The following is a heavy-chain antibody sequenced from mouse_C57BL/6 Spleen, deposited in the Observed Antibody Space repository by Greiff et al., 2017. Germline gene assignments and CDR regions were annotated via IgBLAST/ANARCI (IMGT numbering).Heavy chain of an antibody. J-gene: IGHJ3*01. CDR3: ARREVIYYDHEGFAY. CDR2: IDPNSGGT. CDR1: GYTFTSYW. D-gene: IGHD2-4*01. Sequence: VQLQQSGAELVKPGASVKLSCKASGYTFTSYWMHWVKQRPGRGLEWIGRIDPNSGGTKYNEKFKSKATLTVDKPSSTAYMQLSSLTSEDSAVYYCARREVIYYDHEGFAYWGQGTLVTVSA. V-gene: IGHV1-72*01.